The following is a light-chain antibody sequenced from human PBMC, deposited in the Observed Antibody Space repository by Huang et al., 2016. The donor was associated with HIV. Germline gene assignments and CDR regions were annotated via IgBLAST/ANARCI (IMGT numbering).Light chain of an antibody. Sequence: DIIMSQSPESLTVSLGERATLNCRSSQSVYASSTSKDYMAWFQQKPGQPPRLRLFWASSREVGVPDRFSGSGSGTHFTLTIANLQPEDAAIYYCQQYYSSPQTFGQGTRV. CDR1: QSVYASSTSKDY. CDR2: WAS. CDR3: QQYYSSPQT. J-gene: IGKJ1*01. V-gene: IGKV4-1*01.